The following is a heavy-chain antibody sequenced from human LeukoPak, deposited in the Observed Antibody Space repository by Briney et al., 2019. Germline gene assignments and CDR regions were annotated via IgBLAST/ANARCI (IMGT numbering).Heavy chain of an antibody. CDR1: GFAVSTNY. Sequence: GGSLRLSCAASGFAVSTNYMSWVRQAPGKGLEWVSGLYTDGSTSYADSVQGRLTISRDSSKNALCLQMNSLRAEDTAVYYCARDETGVGSGGIDFWGQGTLVTVSS. V-gene: IGHV3-53*01. CDR2: LYTDGST. J-gene: IGHJ4*02. D-gene: IGHD2-8*02. CDR3: ARDETGVGSGGIDF.